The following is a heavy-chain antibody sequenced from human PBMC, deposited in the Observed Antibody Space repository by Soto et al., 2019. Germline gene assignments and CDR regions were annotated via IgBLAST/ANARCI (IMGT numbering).Heavy chain of an antibody. Sequence: PSETLSLTCTVSGASISTYYWSWIRQPPGKGLEWIGYISYSGSTNYNPSLKSRVTISVDTSKNQFSPKLSSVTAADTAVYYCAREILLSGMGPYFDYWGQGTLVTVSS. D-gene: IGHD2-15*01. CDR2: ISYSGST. J-gene: IGHJ4*02. V-gene: IGHV4-59*12. CDR1: GASISTYY. CDR3: AREILLSGMGPYFDY.